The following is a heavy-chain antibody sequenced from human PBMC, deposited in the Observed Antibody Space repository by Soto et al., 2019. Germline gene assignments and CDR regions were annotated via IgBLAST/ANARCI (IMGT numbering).Heavy chain of an antibody. CDR3: ARTDCSSSDCPRDLVGAVTMDY. Sequence: GGSLRLSCAASGFPFSTYAMHWVRQAPGKXLEWVAVVWYDGTDKNYADSVKGRFTISRDNSKGTLYLQMDHLRVEDTGVYHCARTDCSSSDCPRDLVGAVTMDYWGQGTPVTVSS. CDR2: VWYDGTDK. D-gene: IGHD2-2*01. CDR1: GFPFSTYA. J-gene: IGHJ4*02. V-gene: IGHV3-33*01.